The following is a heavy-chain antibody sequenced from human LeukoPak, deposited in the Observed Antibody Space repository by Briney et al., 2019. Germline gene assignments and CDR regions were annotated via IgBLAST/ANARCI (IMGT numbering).Heavy chain of an antibody. Sequence: GGSLRLSCVASGFTFSDKWMSWVRQAPGKGPEWVASIKKDGSQKYYVDPVKGRFTISRDNAQNSLYLQMSSLRVEDTAIYSCARVGWELMNLHFDPWGQGTLVTVSS. V-gene: IGHV3-7*03. CDR2: IKKDGSQK. CDR3: ARVGWELMNLHFDP. J-gene: IGHJ5*02. CDR1: GFTFSDKW. D-gene: IGHD1-7*01.